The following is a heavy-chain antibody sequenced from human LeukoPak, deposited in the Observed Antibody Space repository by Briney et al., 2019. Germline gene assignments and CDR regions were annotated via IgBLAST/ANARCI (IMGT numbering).Heavy chain of an antibody. CDR3: ARAWATDYFDY. V-gene: IGHV4-59*01. CDR1: GGSISSYY. J-gene: IGHJ4*02. Sequence: SQTMSLTCTASGGSISSYYWSWIRQPPGKGLDWVGYMYYSGTTNYNPPLKSRVTISVDTSKNQVSLKLRSVTAADTAMYYCARAWATDYFDYWGQGTLVTVSS. CDR2: MYYSGTT.